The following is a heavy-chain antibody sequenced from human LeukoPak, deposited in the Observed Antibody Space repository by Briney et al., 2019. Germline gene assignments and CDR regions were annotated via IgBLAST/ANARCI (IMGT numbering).Heavy chain of an antibody. CDR3: ARDSYDYVWGSYRVDTPFDY. J-gene: IGHJ4*02. CDR1: GFTFSSYS. Sequence: GGSLRLSCAASGFTFSSYSMNWVRQAPGKGLEWVSYISSSSSTIYYADSVKGRFTISRDNAKNSLYLQMNSLRAEDTAVYYCARDSYDYVWGSYRVDTPFDYWGQGTLVTVSS. V-gene: IGHV3-48*01. D-gene: IGHD3-16*02. CDR2: ISSSSSTI.